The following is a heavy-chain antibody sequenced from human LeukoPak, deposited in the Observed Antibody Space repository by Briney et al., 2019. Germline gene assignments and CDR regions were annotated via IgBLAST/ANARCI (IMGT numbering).Heavy chain of an antibody. D-gene: IGHD3-10*01. CDR2: IYHSGST. Sequence: SETLSLTCTVSGYSISSGYYWGWIRQPPGKGLEWIGSIYHSGSTYYNPSLKSRVTISVDTSKNQFSLKLSSVTAADTAVYYCARAVGGDGSGSLWGPGTLVTVSS. CDR3: ARAVGGDGSGSL. V-gene: IGHV4-38-2*02. J-gene: IGHJ4*02. CDR1: GYSISSGYY.